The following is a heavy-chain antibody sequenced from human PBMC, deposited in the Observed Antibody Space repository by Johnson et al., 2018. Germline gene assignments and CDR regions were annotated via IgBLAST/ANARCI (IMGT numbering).Heavy chain of an antibody. D-gene: IGHD5-12*01. CDR1: GFTFSSYG. J-gene: IGHJ3*02. V-gene: IGHV3-30*03. Sequence: VQLLETGGGVVQPGRSLRVSCAASGFTFSSYGMHWVRQAPGKGLEWVAVISYDGGNKYYGDSVRGRFTISRDNSKNTLYLQMNSPRAEDTAVYYWARPYSGYAGDAFDIWGQGTMVTVSS. CDR3: ARPYSGYAGDAFDI. CDR2: ISYDGGNK.